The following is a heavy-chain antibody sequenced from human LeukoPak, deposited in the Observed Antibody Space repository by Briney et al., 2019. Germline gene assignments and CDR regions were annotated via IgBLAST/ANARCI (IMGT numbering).Heavy chain of an antibody. Sequence: PGGSLRLSCAASGFTFSSYEMNWVRQAPGKGLEWVSYISSSGTTIYYADSVKGRFTISRDNAKNSLYLQMNSLRAEDTAVYYCARPDGDYYYGSGSYFHYWGQGTLVTVSS. D-gene: IGHD3-10*01. J-gene: IGHJ4*02. CDR2: ISSSGTTI. CDR1: GFTFSSYE. CDR3: ARPDGDYYYGSGSYFHY. V-gene: IGHV3-48*03.